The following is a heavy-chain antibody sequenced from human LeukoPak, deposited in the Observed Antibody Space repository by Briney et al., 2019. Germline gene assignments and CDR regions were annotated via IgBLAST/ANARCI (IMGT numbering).Heavy chain of an antibody. CDR3: AKGSSRPPNAFDI. J-gene: IGHJ3*02. CDR1: GFTFSGHW. Sequence: GGSLRLSCTASGFTFSGHWMSWVRQAPGKGLEWVASIRQDGSEKHYVDSVEGRFIISRGNAKNSLHLQMNSLRAEDTAVYYCAKGSSRPPNAFDIWGQGTLVTVSS. D-gene: IGHD6-6*01. V-gene: IGHV3-7*01. CDR2: IRQDGSEK.